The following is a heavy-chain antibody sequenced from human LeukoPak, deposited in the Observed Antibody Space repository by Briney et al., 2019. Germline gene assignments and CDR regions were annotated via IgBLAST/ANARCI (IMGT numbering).Heavy chain of an antibody. D-gene: IGHD1-26*01. CDR3: ARDPGGAYYWYFDL. CDR2: INPSGGST. J-gene: IGHJ2*01. Sequence: ASVKVSCKASGYSFTGYYMHWVRQAPGQGLEWMGIINPSGGSTSYAQKFQGRVTMTRDMSTSTVYMELSSLRSEDTAVYYCARDPGGAYYWYFDLWGRGTLVTVSS. V-gene: IGHV1-46*01. CDR1: GYSFTGYY.